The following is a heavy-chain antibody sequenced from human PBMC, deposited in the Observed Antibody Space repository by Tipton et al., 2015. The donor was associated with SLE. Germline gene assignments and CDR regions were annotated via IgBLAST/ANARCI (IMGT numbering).Heavy chain of an antibody. Sequence: SLRLSCAASRFTFSSYAMHWVRQAPGKGLEWVAVILYDGNNKYYADSVKGRFTISRDTSKNTLYLHMNSLRAEDTAVYYCARAMTDVDNYWGQGTLVTVSS. V-gene: IGHV3-30-3*01. CDR3: ARAMTDVDNY. CDR2: ILYDGNNK. CDR1: RFTFSSYA. D-gene: IGHD5-12*01. J-gene: IGHJ4*02.